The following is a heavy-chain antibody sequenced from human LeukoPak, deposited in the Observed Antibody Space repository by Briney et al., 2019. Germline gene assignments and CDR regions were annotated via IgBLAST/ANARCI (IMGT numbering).Heavy chain of an antibody. Sequence: ASVKVSCKASGGTFSSYAISWVRQAPGQGLEWMGWISCYNGDTMYAQNVQGRVTMTTDTSTRTAYIELRSLSSDDTAMYYCARDPSNSSGYHAHFDSWGQGTLVTVSS. D-gene: IGHD3-22*01. J-gene: IGHJ4*02. CDR3: ARDPSNSSGYHAHFDS. CDR2: ISCYNGDT. V-gene: IGHV1-18*01. CDR1: GGTFSSYA.